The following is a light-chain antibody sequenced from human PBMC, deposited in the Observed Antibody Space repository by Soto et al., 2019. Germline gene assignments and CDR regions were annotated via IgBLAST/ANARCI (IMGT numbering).Light chain of an antibody. J-gene: IGLJ3*02. CDR1: TSNLGSNA. V-gene: IGLV1-44*01. Sequence: QSVLTQPPSASGTPGQRVTISCSGITSNLGSNAVHWYQQLPGTAPRLLIFDSNQRPSGVPVRFSGSKSGTSASLAITGLQSEDEADYICSAWEVSLDGPVFGGGTKLTVL. CDR3: SAWEVSLDGPV. CDR2: DSN.